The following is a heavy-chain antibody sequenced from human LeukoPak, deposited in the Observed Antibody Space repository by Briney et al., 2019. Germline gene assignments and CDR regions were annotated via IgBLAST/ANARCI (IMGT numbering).Heavy chain of an antibody. D-gene: IGHD5-24*01. Sequence: GGSLRLSCAASGFTFSSYWMSWVRQAPGKGLEWVANIKQDGSEKYYVDSVKGRFTISRDNAKNSLFLQLTSLRTEDTAVYYCAGVAATMEFFDYWGQGTLVTVSS. V-gene: IGHV3-7*01. CDR3: AGVAATMEFFDY. J-gene: IGHJ4*02. CDR2: IKQDGSEK. CDR1: GFTFSSYW.